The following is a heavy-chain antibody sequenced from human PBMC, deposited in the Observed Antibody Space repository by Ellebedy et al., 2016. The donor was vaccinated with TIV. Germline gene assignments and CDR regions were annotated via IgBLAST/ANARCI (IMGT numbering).Heavy chain of an antibody. CDR2: ISGSGGST. CDR3: ATEWTSYMGDY. V-gene: IGHV3-23*01. J-gene: IGHJ4*02. Sequence: GESLKISXAASGFTFSSYAMSWVRQAPGKGLEWVSAISGSGGSTYYADSVKGRFTISRDNSKNTLYLQMNSLRAEDTAVYYCATEWTSYMGDYWGQGTLVTVSS. D-gene: IGHD3-3*01. CDR1: GFTFSSYA.